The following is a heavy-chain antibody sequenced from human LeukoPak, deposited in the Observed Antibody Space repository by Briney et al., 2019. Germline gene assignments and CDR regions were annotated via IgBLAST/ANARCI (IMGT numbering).Heavy chain of an antibody. D-gene: IGHD6-19*01. V-gene: IGHV3-21*01. J-gene: IGHJ4*02. CDR1: GFTFSSYS. CDR3: ARDRVSSTEPLDY. Sequence: GGSLRLSCAASGFTFSSYSMNWVRQAPGKGLEWVSSISSSSSYIYYADSVKGRFTISRDNAKNPLYLQMNSLRAEDTAVYYCARDRVSSTEPLDYWGQGTLVTVSS. CDR2: ISSSSSYI.